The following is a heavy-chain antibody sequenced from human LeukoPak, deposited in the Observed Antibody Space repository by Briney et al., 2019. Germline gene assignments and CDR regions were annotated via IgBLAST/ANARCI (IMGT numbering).Heavy chain of an antibody. V-gene: IGHV7-4-1*02. CDR1: GYTFSSYT. CDR3: ARGGIVGAIDY. CDR2: INTNTGNP. D-gene: IGHD1-26*01. J-gene: IGHJ4*02. Sequence: ASVKVSCKASGYTFSSYTMNWVRQAPGQGLEWMGWINTNTGNPTYAQGFTGRFVFSLDTSVSTAYLQISSLKAEDAVVYYCARGGIVGAIDYWGQGTLVTVSS.